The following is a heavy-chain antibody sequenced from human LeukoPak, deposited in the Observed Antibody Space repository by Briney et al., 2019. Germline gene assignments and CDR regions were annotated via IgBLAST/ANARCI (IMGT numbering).Heavy chain of an antibody. CDR1: GFTYSSYG. CDR3: AKGLGVVIDFLVFDN. CDR2: IRYDGRNK. J-gene: IGHJ4*02. V-gene: IGHV3-30*02. Sequence: GGPLRLSCAASGFTYSSYGLHWVRPAPGKGLGGVALIRYDGRNKYYADSVEGRFTISRDISEHTLYLPKNCLSGKDTAVLYCAKGLGVVIDFLVFDNWGQGTLVTVSS. D-gene: IGHD3-3*01.